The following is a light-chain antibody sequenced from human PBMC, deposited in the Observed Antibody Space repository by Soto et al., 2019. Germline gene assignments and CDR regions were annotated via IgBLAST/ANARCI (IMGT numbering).Light chain of an antibody. CDR1: SSNIGNNY. V-gene: IGLV1-51*01. CDR3: GTWDSSLSDVV. CDR2: DNN. J-gene: IGLJ2*01. Sequence: QSVLTQPPSVSAAPGQMVTISCSGSSSNIGNNYVSWYQQLPGTAPKLLIYDNNKRPSGIPDRFSGSKSGTSATLGITGLQTGDKADYYCGTWDSSLSDVVFGGGTKLTVL.